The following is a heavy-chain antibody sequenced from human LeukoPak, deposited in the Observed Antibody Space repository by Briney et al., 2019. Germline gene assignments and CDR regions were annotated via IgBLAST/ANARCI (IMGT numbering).Heavy chain of an antibody. CDR3: ARDSYVDSEAVRWFDP. Sequence: PGGSLRLSCAASGFTFSSYAMHWVRQAPGKGLEWVAVISYDGSNKYYADSVKGRFTISRDNSKNTLYLQMNSLRAEDTAVYYCARDSYVDSEAVRWFDPWGQGTLVTVSS. CDR2: ISYDGSNK. J-gene: IGHJ5*02. V-gene: IGHV3-30*07. D-gene: IGHD4-17*01. CDR1: GFTFSSYA.